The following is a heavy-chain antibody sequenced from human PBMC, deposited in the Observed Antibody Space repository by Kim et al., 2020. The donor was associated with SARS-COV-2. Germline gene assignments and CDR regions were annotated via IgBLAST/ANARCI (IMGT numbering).Heavy chain of an antibody. D-gene: IGHD6-13*01. J-gene: IGHJ5*02. V-gene: IGHV1-3*01. Sequence: FQGRVTITSDTSASTAYMELSSLRSEDTAVYYCARNPSGYSSSWYDSWFDPWGQGTLVTVSS. CDR3: ARNPSGYSSSWYDSWFDP.